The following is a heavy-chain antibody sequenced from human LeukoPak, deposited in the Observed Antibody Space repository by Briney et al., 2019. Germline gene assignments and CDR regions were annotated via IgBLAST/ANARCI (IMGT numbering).Heavy chain of an antibody. CDR2: IYYRGST. Sequence: SETLSLTCTVSGGSISSCGYYWSWIRQHPGKGLEWIGYIYYRGSTYYNPSLKSRVTISVHTSKNQFSLKLRSVTAADTAVYYCARRVAYYYYMDVWGKGTTVTVSS. D-gene: IGHD3-3*01. J-gene: IGHJ6*03. V-gene: IGHV4-31*03. CDR3: ARRVAYYYYMDV. CDR1: GGSISSCGYY.